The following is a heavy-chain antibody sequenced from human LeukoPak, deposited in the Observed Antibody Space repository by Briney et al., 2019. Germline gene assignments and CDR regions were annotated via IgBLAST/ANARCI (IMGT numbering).Heavy chain of an antibody. CDR1: GFTFNYAW. Sequence: GGSLRLSCAASGFTFNYAWMSWVRQVPGKGLEWVGQTVSEIDGGTTDYAAPVKGRFTISRDDSKSTLYLQMNSLKMEDTAVYYCTTDEDWNYARKDVWGQGATVIVSS. D-gene: IGHD1-7*01. CDR2: TVSEIDGGTT. V-gene: IGHV3-15*04. J-gene: IGHJ6*02. CDR3: TTDEDWNYARKDV.